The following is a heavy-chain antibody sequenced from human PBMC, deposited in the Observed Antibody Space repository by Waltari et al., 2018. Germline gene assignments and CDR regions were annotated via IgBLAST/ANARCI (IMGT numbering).Heavy chain of an antibody. J-gene: IGHJ6*03. Sequence: QVQLVQSGAEVKKPGSSVKVSCKALGGTFRSSAITWVRQAPGQGLEWRGRIIPMFGTTNYAQKFQGRVTITAEKSTSTAYMELSGLRSEDTAVYYCARDPPGRGYYHTYYMDVWGKGTTVTISS. CDR2: IIPMFGTT. V-gene: IGHV1-69*13. CDR1: GGTFRSSA. D-gene: IGHD2-8*02. CDR3: ARDPPGRGYYHTYYMDV.